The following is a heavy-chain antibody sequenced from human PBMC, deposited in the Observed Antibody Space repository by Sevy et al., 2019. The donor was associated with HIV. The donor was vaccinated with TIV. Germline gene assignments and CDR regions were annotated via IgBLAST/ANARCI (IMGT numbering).Heavy chain of an antibody. D-gene: IGHD3-3*01. Sequence: SETLSLTCTVSGDSIRSQSHYWAWIRQSPGKGLEWIASISYTGSSYYNLSLRGLVTISVDTSKAQISLKLTSVTAADSAVYFCARQVRFSGVINNRFDYWGHGTLVTVSS. V-gene: IGHV4-39*01. CDR3: ARQVRFSGVINNRFDY. CDR2: ISYTGSS. CDR1: GDSIRSQSHY. J-gene: IGHJ4*01.